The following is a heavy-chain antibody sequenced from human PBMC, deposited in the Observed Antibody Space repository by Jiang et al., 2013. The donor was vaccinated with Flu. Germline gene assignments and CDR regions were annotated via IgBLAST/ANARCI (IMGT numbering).Heavy chain of an antibody. CDR1: GGSVSSGSYY. Sequence: PGLVKPSETLSLTCTVSGGSVSSGSYYWSWIRQPPGKGLEWIGYIYYSGSTNYNPSLKSRVTISVDTSKNQFSLKLSSVTAADTAVYYCARVMWGAYYYGSGTDAFDIWGQGTMVTVSS. CDR2: IYYSGST. CDR3: ARVMWGAYYYGSGTDAFDI. J-gene: IGHJ3*02. V-gene: IGHV4-61*01. D-gene: IGHD3-10*01.